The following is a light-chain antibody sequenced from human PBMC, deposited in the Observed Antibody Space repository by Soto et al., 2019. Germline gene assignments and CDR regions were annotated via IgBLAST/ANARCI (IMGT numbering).Light chain of an antibody. CDR3: SSYTSSDTLV. CDR2: EVS. J-gene: IGLJ2*01. V-gene: IGLV2-14*01. Sequence: QSALTQPASVSGSPGQSITISCTGTSSDIGESNYVSWYQQHPGKAPKLMISEVSNRPSGVSNRFSGSKSGNTASLTISGLQAEDEADYYCSSYTSSDTLVFGAGTKLTVL. CDR1: SSDIGESNY.